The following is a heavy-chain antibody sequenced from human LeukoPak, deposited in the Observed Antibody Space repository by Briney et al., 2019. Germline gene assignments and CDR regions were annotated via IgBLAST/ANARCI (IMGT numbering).Heavy chain of an antibody. CDR2: FDPEDGET. CDR1: GYTLTELS. V-gene: IGHV1-24*01. D-gene: IGHD1-26*01. CDR3: ARGPRWDPHFDY. Sequence: ASVKVSCKVSGYTLTELSMHWVRQAPGKGLEWMGGFDPEDGETIYAQKFQGRVTMTRDTSISTAYMELSRLRSDDTAVYYCARGPRWDPHFDYWGQGTLVTVSS. J-gene: IGHJ4*02.